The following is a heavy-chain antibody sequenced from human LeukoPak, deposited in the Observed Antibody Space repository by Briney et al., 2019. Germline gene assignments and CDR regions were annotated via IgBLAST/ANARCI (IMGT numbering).Heavy chain of an antibody. CDR3: ARDPHDYGGT. V-gene: IGHV4-39*07. Sequence: SETLSLTCTVSGASISSSGYYWGWIRQPPGKGLEWIGNIYYVGSTYYNPSLNSRVTISVDTSKNQFSLKLSSVTAADTAVYYCARDPHDYGGTWGQGTLVTVSS. D-gene: IGHD4-23*01. CDR1: GASISSSGYY. J-gene: IGHJ5*02. CDR2: IYYVGST.